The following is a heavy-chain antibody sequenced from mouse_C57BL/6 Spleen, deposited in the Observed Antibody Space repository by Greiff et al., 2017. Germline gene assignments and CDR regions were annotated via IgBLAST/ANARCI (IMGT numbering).Heavy chain of an antibody. J-gene: IGHJ3*01. D-gene: IGHD1-1*01. CDR1: GYSFTGYY. CDR3: ASHYGSSSWFAY. V-gene: IGHV1-42*01. CDR2: INPSTGGT. Sequence: EVKLVESGPELVKPGASVKISCKASGYSFTGYYMNWVKQSPEKSLEWIGEINPSTGGTTYNQKFKAKATLTVDKSSSTAYMQLKSLTSEDSAVYNCASHYGSSSWFAYWGQGTLVTVSA.